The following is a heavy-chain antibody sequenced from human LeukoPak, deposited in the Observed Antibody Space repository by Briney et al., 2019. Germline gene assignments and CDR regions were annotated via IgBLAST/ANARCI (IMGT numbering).Heavy chain of an antibody. CDR2: IYHSGST. J-gene: IGHJ1*01. CDR1: GGSISSGGYS. CDR3: AREVGATGN. Sequence: TLSLTCAVSGGSISSGGYSWSWIRQPPGEGLEWIGYIYHSGSTYYNPSLKSRVTISVDRSKNQFSLKLSSVTAADTAVYYCAREVGATGNWGQGTLVTVSS. V-gene: IGHV4-30-2*01. D-gene: IGHD1-26*01.